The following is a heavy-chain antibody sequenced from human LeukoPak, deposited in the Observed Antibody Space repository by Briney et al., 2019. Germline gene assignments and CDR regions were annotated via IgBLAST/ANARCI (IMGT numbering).Heavy chain of an antibody. D-gene: IGHD6-19*01. CDR3: ARESRLDGAFDI. V-gene: IGHV3-48*03. CDR2: ISRSDGTI. Sequence: GGSLRLSCAASGFTFSSYEMNWVRQAPGRGLEWVPYISRSDGTIHYADSVKGRFTISRDNAKNLLYLQMNSLRAEDTAVYYCARESRLDGAFDIWGQGTMVTVSS. CDR1: GFTFSSYE. J-gene: IGHJ3*02.